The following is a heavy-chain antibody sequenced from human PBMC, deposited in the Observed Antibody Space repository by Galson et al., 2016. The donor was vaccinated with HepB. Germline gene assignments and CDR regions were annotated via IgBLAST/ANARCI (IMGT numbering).Heavy chain of an antibody. Sequence: SLRLSCAASGFRFSSVWMHWVRQAPGKGLVWVSGLSFDGSARRYADSVKSRFTISRDNAKNTLYLEMTCLSAEEPAVYYCARGSWAPFESWGQGTLVTVSS. CDR1: GFRFSSVW. D-gene: IGHD3-10*01. J-gene: IGHJ5*01. CDR2: LSFDGSAR. V-gene: IGHV3-74*01. CDR3: ARGSWAPFES.